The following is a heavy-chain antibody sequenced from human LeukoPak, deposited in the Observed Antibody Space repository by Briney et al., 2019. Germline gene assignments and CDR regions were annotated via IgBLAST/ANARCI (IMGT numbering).Heavy chain of an antibody. V-gene: IGHV4-34*01. Sequence: KAGGSLRLSCAVSGFHFTTYWMTWVRQAPGKGLEWIGEINHSGSTNYNPSLKSRVTISVDTSKNQFSLKLSSVTAADTAVYYCAREYCSSTSCSWGGLNWFDPWGQGTLVTVSS. CDR2: INHSGST. CDR3: AREYCSSTSCSWGGLNWFDP. D-gene: IGHD2-2*01. CDR1: GFHFTTYW. J-gene: IGHJ5*02.